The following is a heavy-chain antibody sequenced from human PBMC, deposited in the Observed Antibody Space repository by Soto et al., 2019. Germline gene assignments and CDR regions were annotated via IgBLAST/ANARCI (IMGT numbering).Heavy chain of an antibody. CDR2: VYYSGST. Sequence: SETLSLTCIVSGGSISSSSYYWGWIRQPPGKGLEWIGSVYYSGSTHYNPSLKSRVTISLDTSQNHFSLKLTSVTAADTAVYSCARQILQGLWAFDIWGQGTMVTVSS. CDR1: GGSISSSSYY. V-gene: IGHV4-39*01. J-gene: IGHJ3*02. D-gene: IGHD2-15*01. CDR3: ARQILQGLWAFDI.